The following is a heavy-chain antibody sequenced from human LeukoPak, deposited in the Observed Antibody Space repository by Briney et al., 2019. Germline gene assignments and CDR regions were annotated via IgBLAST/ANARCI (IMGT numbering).Heavy chain of an antibody. CDR3: AKDQGDSSGYYYEGFDY. J-gene: IGHJ4*02. D-gene: IGHD3-22*01. CDR1: GFPFRSYG. V-gene: IGHV3-30*02. Sequence: GGALSLSCAAAGFPFRSYGMHWGRQGPGKGLEGGGFIRYDGSNKYYADSVKGRFTISRDNSKNTLYLQMNSLRAEDTAVYYCAKDQGDSSGYYYEGFDYWGQGTLVTVSS. CDR2: IRYDGSNK.